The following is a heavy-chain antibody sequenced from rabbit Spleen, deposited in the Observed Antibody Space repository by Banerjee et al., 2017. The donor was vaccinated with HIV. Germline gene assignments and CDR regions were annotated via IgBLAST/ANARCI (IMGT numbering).Heavy chain of an antibody. CDR3: VREVAAKFSL. D-gene: IGHD4-1*01. Sequence: QSLEESGGDLVKPGASLTLTCTASGVSFSFNSYMCWVRQAPGKGLEWIGYIDPVFGISYYANWVNGRFTISSHNAQNTLFLQLNSLTAADTATYFCVREVAAKFSLWGPGTLVT. CDR1: GVSFSFNSY. CDR2: IDPVFGIS. J-gene: IGHJ4*01. V-gene: IGHV1S40*01.